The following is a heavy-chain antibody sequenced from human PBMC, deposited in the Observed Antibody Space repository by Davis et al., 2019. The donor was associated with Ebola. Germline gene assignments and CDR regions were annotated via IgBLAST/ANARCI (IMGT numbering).Heavy chain of an antibody. CDR3: ASSRGNYDFWSGYYPYYYYGMDV. CDR2: IWYDGSNK. CDR1: GFTFSSYG. J-gene: IGHJ6*02. D-gene: IGHD3-3*01. Sequence: GGSLRLSCAASGFTFSSYGMHWVRQAPGKGLEWVAVIWYDGSNKYYADSVKGRFTISRDNSKNTLYLQMNSLRAEDTAVYYCASSRGNYDFWSGYYPYYYYGMDVWGQGTTVTVSS. V-gene: IGHV3-33*01.